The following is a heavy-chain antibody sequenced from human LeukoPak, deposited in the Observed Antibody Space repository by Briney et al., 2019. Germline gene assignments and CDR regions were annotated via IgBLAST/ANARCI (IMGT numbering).Heavy chain of an antibody. CDR3: ARDVVLSGWNSFDY. V-gene: IGHV3-21*01. Sequence: GGSLRLSRAASGFTFSSYSMNWVRQAPGKGLEWVSSISSSSSYIYYADSVKGRFTISRDNAKNSLYLQMNSLRAEDTAVYYCARDVVLSGWNSFDYWGQGTLVTVSS. CDR1: GFTFSSYS. CDR2: ISSSSSYI. D-gene: IGHD6-19*01. J-gene: IGHJ4*02.